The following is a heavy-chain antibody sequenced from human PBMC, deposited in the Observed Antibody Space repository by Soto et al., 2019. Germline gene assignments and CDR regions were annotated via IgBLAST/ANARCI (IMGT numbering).Heavy chain of an antibody. CDR1: GFSFSSYA. J-gene: IGHJ4*02. Sequence: GGSLRLSCVASGFSFSSYAMSWVRQAPGKGLEWVSVISGSDGSTYYADSVKGRFTISRDNSKNTLYLQMNSLRAEDTAVYYCAKDRERDAWYEDYWGQGNLVTVSS. V-gene: IGHV3-23*01. CDR3: AKDRERDAWYEDY. CDR2: ISGSDGST. D-gene: IGHD6-13*01.